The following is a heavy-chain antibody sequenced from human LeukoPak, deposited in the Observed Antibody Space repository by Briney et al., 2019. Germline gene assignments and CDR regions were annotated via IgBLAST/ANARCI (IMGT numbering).Heavy chain of an antibody. Sequence: GESLRLSCAASGFTFSSYEMNWVRQAPGKGLEWISFISPSGRNMYCADSVKGRFTISRDNAKNSLFLQMNSLRAEDTAVYYCGRDPRGPDYWGQGTLVTVSS. J-gene: IGHJ4*02. V-gene: IGHV3-48*03. CDR3: GRDPRGPDY. CDR1: GFTFSSYE. CDR2: ISPSGRNM.